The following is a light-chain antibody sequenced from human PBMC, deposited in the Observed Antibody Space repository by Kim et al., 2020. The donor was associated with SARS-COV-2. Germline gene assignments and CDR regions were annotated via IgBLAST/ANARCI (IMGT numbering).Light chain of an antibody. CDR3: SSYTSSSTSFV. J-gene: IGLJ1*01. CDR2: DVS. Sequence: QSALTQPASVSGSPGQSITISCTGTSSDVGGYNYVSRYQQHPGKAPKLMIYDVSKRPSGVSNRFSGSKSGNTASLTISGLQAEDEADYYCSSYTSSSTSFVFGTGTKVTVL. CDR1: SSDVGGYNY. V-gene: IGLV2-14*01.